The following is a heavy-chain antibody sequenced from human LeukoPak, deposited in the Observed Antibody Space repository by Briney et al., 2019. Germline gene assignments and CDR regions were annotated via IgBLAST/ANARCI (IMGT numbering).Heavy chain of an antibody. CDR3: ARDRLSLGAFDI. V-gene: IGHV4-39*07. CDR2: IYYGGST. J-gene: IGHJ3*02. D-gene: IGHD7-27*01. CDR1: GGSISSSSYY. Sequence: SETLSLTCTVSGGSISSSSYYWGWIRQPPGKGLEWIGSIYYGGSTYYNPSLKSRVTISVDTSKNQFSLKLSSLTAADTAVYYCARDRLSLGAFDIWGQGTMVTVSS.